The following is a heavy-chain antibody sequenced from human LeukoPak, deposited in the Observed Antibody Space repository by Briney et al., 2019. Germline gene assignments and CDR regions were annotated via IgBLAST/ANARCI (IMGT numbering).Heavy chain of an antibody. D-gene: IGHD2-2*02. CDR1: GYTFTSYD. V-gene: IGHV1-8*01. J-gene: IGHJ6*02. Sequence: ASVKVSCKAPGYTFTSYDINWVRQATGQGLEWMGWMNPNSGNTGYAQKFQGRVTMTRNTSISTAYMELSSLRSEDTAVYYCARGHCSSTSCYTRYYYYGMDVWGQGTTVTVSS. CDR3: ARGHCSSTSCYTRYYYYGMDV. CDR2: MNPNSGNT.